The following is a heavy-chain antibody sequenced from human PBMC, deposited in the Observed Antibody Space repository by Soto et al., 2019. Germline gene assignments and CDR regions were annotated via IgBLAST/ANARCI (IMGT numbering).Heavy chain of an antibody. CDR3: ARDVGVVGATLDY. D-gene: IGHD1-26*01. CDR1: GFTFKSYG. V-gene: IGHV3-33*01. CDR2: IWYDGSKK. J-gene: IGHJ4*02. Sequence: QVQLVESGGGVVQPGRSLRLSCATSGFTFKSYGMHWVRQAPGKGLEWVAVIWYDGSKKYYADSVKGRFTISRDDSKNTLYLQRNSLRAEDTAIYYCARDVGVVGATLDYWGQGTLVTVSS.